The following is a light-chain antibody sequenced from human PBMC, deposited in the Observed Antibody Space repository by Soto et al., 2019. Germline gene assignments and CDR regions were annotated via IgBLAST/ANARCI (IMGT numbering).Light chain of an antibody. V-gene: IGLV3-1*01. CDR3: QAWDSSTRVV. CDR1: KLGDKY. CDR2: QDS. J-gene: IGLJ2*01. Sequence: SYELTQPPSVSVSPGQTASITCSGDKLGDKYACWYQQKPGQSPVLVIYQDSKWPSGIPERFSGSNSGNTATLTISGTQAMDEADYYCQAWDSSTRVVFGGGTKVTVL.